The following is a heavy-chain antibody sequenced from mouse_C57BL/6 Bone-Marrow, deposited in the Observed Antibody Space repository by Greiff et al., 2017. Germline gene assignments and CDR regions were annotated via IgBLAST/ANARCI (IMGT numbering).Heavy chain of an antibody. J-gene: IGHJ4*01. V-gene: IGHV1-72*01. CDR1: GYTFTSYW. CDR3: ARSGTSQATLLMDY. D-gene: IGHD3-2*02. Sequence: QVQLQQSGAELVKPGASVKLSCKASGYTFTSYWMHWVKQRPGRGLEWIGRIDPNSGGTKYNEKFKSKATLTVDKPSSTAYMQLSSLTSEASAVDDCARSGTSQATLLMDYWGQGTSVTVSS. CDR2: IDPNSGGT.